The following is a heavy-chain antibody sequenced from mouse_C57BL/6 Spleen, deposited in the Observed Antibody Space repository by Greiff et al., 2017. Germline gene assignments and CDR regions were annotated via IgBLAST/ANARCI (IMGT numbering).Heavy chain of an antibody. D-gene: IGHD1-3*01. J-gene: IGHJ4*01. V-gene: IGHV1-15*01. CDR3: KRKGSSGAMDY. CDR2: IDPETGGT. Sequence: QVQLKQSGAELVRPGASVTLSCKASGYTFTDYEMHWVKQTPVHGLEWIGAIDPETGGTAYNQKIKGKAILTADKSSSTAYMELRSLTSEDSAVYYCKRKGSSGAMDYWGQGTSVTVSS. CDR1: GYTFTDYE.